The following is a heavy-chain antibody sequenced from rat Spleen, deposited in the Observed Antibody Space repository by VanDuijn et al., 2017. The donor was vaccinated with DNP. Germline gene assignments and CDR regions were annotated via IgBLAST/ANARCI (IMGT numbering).Heavy chain of an antibody. J-gene: IGHJ3*01. CDR3: ARGGYYPNWFAY. D-gene: IGHD1-12*03. V-gene: IGHV5S10*01. CDR1: GFTFSDCN. CDR2: IIYDGSST. Sequence: EVQLVESGGGLVRPGRSLKLSCATSGFTFSDCNMAWVRQAPKKGLEWVATIIYDGSSTYYRDSVKGRFTISRDNAKSTLYLQMDSLRSEDTATYYCARGGYYPNWFAYWGQGTLVTVSS.